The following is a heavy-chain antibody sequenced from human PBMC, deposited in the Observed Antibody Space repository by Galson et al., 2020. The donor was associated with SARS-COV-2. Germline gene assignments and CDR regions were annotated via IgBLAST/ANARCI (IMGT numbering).Heavy chain of an antibody. CDR1: GDSVNSGNYF. V-gene: IGHV4-61*01. J-gene: IGHJ4*02. CDR2: VSYTGST. CDR3: LAYTNSHYYFDF. D-gene: IGHD2-2*02. Sequence: ASETLSLTCTVSGDSVNSGNYFWSWIRQPPGKGLDWIGYVSYTGSTNYSPSLKSRVTMSLDPTKNQFSLKLSFVTAADTAVYYCLAYTNSHYYFDFWGQGALVTVSS.